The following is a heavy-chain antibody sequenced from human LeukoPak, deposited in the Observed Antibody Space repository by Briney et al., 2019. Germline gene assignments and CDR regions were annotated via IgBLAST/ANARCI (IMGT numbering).Heavy chain of an antibody. Sequence: GGSLRLSCAASGFTFSSYAMSWVRQAPGKGLEWVSGISGSGDNTYYADSVKGRFTISRDNSKNTLYVQVNNLGTEDTAAYYCAKGSYYDSSGSFYFDYWGQGTLVTVSS. J-gene: IGHJ4*02. V-gene: IGHV3-23*01. CDR1: GFTFSSYA. CDR2: ISGSGDNT. D-gene: IGHD3-22*01. CDR3: AKGSYYDSSGSFYFDY.